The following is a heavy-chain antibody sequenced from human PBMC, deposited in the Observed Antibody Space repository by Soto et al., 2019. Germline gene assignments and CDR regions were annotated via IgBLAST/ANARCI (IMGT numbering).Heavy chain of an antibody. CDR1: GFTFSSYA. CDR2: ISYDGSNK. D-gene: IGHD1-26*01. J-gene: IGHJ4*02. Sequence: PGGSLRLSCAASGFTFSSYAMHWVRQAPGKGLEWVAVISYDGSNKYYADSVEGRFTISRDNSKNTLYLQMNSLRAEDTAVYYCARGYYPEPHFDYWGQGTLVTVSS. V-gene: IGHV3-30-3*01. CDR3: ARGYYPEPHFDY.